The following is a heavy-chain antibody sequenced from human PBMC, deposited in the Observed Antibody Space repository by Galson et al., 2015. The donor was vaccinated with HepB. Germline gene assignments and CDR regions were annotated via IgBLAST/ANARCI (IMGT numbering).Heavy chain of an antibody. CDR3: ARGLLWFGELIDY. CDR2: INHSGST. CDR1: GGSFSGYY. D-gene: IGHD3-10*01. J-gene: IGHJ4*02. V-gene: IGHV4-34*01. Sequence: TLSLTCAVYGGSFSGYYWSWIRQPPGKGLEWIGEINHSGSTNYNPSLKSRVTISVDTSKNQFSLKLSSVTAADTAVYYCARGLLWFGELIDYWGQGTLVTVSS.